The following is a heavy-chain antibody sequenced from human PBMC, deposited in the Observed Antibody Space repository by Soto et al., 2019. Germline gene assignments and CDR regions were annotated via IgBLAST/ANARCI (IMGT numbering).Heavy chain of an antibody. D-gene: IGHD2-15*01. V-gene: IGHV2-70*11. J-gene: IGHJ6*02. CDR1: GFSLSTSGMC. CDR3: AYLPCSGGSCYWFSFSGMDV. CDR2: IDWDDDK. Sequence: SGPTLVNPTQTLTLTCTFSGFSLSTSGMCVSWIRQPPGKALEWLARIDWDDDKYYSTSLKTRLTISKDTSKNQVVLTMTNMDSVDTATYYCAYLPCSGGSCYWFSFSGMDVWGQGT.